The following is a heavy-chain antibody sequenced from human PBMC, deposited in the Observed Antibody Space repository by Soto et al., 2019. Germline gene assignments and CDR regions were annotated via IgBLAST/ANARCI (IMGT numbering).Heavy chain of an antibody. D-gene: IGHD2-2*02. J-gene: IGHJ4*02. V-gene: IGHV3-7*01. Sequence: DVQLVESGGGLVQPGGSLRLSCAASGVYITNYWMTWVRQAPGKGPEWVANIKGDGSMKFDVESVRGRFTISRDNAKNSVYLEMSRLRAEDTAVYYCVRDSYTAHWHTAGEDYWGQGTLVTVSS. CDR2: IKGDGSMK. CDR1: GVYITNYW. CDR3: VRDSYTAHWHTAGEDY.